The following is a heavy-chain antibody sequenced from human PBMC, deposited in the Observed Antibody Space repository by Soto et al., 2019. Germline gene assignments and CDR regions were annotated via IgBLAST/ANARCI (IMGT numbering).Heavy chain of an antibody. CDR2: INAGNGNT. Sequence: QVRLVQSGAEEKKPGAAVKVSCKASGYTFTSYAMHWVRQAPGQRLEWMGWINAGNGNTKYSQKFQGRVTFTRDTSASTAYMELSSLRSEDTAVYYCARVSGWYFLDYWGQGTLVTVSS. CDR3: ARVSGWYFLDY. V-gene: IGHV1-3*05. J-gene: IGHJ4*02. D-gene: IGHD6-19*01. CDR1: GYTFTSYA.